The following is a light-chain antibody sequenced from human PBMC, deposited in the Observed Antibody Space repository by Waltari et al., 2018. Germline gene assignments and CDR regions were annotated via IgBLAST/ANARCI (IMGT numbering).Light chain of an antibody. V-gene: IGLV3-1*01. CDR2: QYN. CDR1: KVGEKF. J-gene: IGLJ3*02. Sequence: SYELTQAPSMSVSPGQTASITCFGEKVGEKFASWYQQKPGQSPVLVIYQYNKRPSGITERFSGSNSGNTATLIISGTQAMDEADYYCLAWDVSTTSWVFGGGTRLTVL. CDR3: LAWDVSTTSWV.